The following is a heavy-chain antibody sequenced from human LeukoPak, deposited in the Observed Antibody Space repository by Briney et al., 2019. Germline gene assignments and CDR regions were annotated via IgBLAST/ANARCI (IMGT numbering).Heavy chain of an antibody. Sequence: SETLSLTCTVSGGSVSSGSYYWSWIRQPPGKGLEWIGYIYYSGSTNYNPSLKSRVTISVDTSKNQFSLKLSSVTAADTAVYYCASSYGDYVDYWGQGTLVTVSS. D-gene: IGHD4-17*01. J-gene: IGHJ4*02. CDR2: IYYSGST. V-gene: IGHV4-61*01. CDR1: GGSVSSGSYY. CDR3: ASSYGDYVDY.